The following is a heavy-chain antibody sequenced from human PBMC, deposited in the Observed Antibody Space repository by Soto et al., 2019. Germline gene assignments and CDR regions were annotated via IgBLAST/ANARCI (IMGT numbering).Heavy chain of an antibody. CDR2: IYSSGST. CDR1: GGAISTYY. Sequence: RSLTCTVSGGAISTYYWTWIRQPAGKGLEWIGRIYSSGSTKYNPSLQSRVTMSLDTSNNQFSLRLTSVTAADTAVYYCARGQRFSDWFDPWGQGTLVTVSS. CDR3: ARGQRFSDWFDP. V-gene: IGHV4-4*07. D-gene: IGHD3-3*01. J-gene: IGHJ5*02.